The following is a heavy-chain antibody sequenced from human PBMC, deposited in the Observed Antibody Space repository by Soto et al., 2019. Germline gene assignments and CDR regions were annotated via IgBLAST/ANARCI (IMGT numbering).Heavy chain of an antibody. J-gene: IGHJ4*02. CDR3: ARSDNVAVAASSPVYFDY. CDR1: GYSFTNYY. Sequence: QVQLVQSGAEVKKPGASVKVSCKTSGYSFTNYYLHWVRQAPGQGLEWMGLINPSGISTSYAQKFQGRVTMTSDTSQSTVYRDLSSLRSEDTAVYYCARSDNVAVAASSPVYFDYWGQGTLVTVSS. V-gene: IGHV1-46*01. D-gene: IGHD2-15*01. CDR2: INPSGIST.